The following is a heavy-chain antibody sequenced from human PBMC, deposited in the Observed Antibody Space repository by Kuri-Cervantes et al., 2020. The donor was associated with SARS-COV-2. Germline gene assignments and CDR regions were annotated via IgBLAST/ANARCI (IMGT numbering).Heavy chain of an antibody. CDR3: ARDSGDWNPDGLDL. CDR2: LNPDTGNT. D-gene: IGHD1-1*01. J-gene: IGHJ3*01. CDR1: GYTFTSHY. V-gene: IGHV1-8*02. Sequence: ASVKICCKASGYTFTSHYIHWARQAARQGLEWMGWLNPDTGNTGNAKKFQGRVTMTTDTSINTAYMEVSSLSFEDTAIYYCARDSGDWNPDGLDLWGQGTLVTVSS.